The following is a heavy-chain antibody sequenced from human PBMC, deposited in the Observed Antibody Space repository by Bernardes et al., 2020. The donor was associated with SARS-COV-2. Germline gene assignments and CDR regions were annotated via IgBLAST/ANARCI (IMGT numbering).Heavy chain of an antibody. CDR3: ARGVKQIPQKHYDFWSGYYQKSAFDP. CDR2: INHSGST. D-gene: IGHD3-3*01. V-gene: IGHV4-34*01. CDR1: GGSFSGYY. J-gene: IGHJ6*02. Sequence: SETLSLTCAVYGGSFSGYYWSWIRQPPGKGLEWIGEINHSGSTNYNPSLKSRVTISVDTSKNQFSLKLSSVTAADTAVYYCARGVKQIPQKHYDFWSGYYQKSAFDPWGQGTTVTVSS.